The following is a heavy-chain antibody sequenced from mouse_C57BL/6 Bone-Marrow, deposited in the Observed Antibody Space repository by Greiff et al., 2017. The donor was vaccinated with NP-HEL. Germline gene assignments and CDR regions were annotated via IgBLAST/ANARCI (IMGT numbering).Heavy chain of an antibody. D-gene: IGHD2-3*01. CDR3: ARDDGYYVYYFDY. CDR1: GFTFSDYG. Sequence: EVQLVESGGGLVKPGGSLKLSCAASGFTFSDYGMHWVRQAPEKGLEWVAYISSGSSTIYYADTVKGRFTISRDNAKNTRFLQMTSLRSEDTAMYDCARDDGYYVYYFDYWGKGTTLTVSS. V-gene: IGHV5-17*01. CDR2: ISSGSSTI. J-gene: IGHJ2*01.